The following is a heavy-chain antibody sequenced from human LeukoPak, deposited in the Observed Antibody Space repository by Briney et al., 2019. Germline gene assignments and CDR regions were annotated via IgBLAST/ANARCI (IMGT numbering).Heavy chain of an antibody. J-gene: IGHJ5*02. V-gene: IGHV1-69*13. CDR1: GGTFSSYA. Sequence: SVKVSCKASGGTFSSYAISWVRQAPGQGLEWMGGIIPIFGTANYAQKFQGRVTITADESTSTAYMELSSLRSEDTAVYYCARDDYYGSGIPGTFDPWGQGTLVTVSS. D-gene: IGHD3-10*01. CDR2: IIPIFGTA. CDR3: ARDDYYGSGIPGTFDP.